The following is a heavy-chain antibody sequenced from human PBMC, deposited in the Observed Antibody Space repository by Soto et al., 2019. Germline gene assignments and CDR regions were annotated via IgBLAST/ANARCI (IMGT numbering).Heavy chain of an antibody. J-gene: IGHJ4*02. Sequence: PSETLSLTCTVSGGSVSSGGDYWSWIRQSPGKGLEWIGYISGSGSTGYNPSLKNRLTMSVDRSKNQFTLRLTSVTAADTAVYFCATESGPTYGYFDYWGQGTQVTVSS. CDR3: ATESGPTYGYFDY. CDR1: GGSVSSGGDY. D-gene: IGHD3-10*01. V-gene: IGHV4-30-4*01. CDR2: ISGSGST.